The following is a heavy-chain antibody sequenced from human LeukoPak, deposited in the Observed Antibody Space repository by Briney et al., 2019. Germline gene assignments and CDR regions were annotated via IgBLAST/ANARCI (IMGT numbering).Heavy chain of an antibody. J-gene: IGHJ6*03. V-gene: IGHV3-23*01. CDR2: ISGSGDGT. CDR3: AKEKSSQGYMDV. CDR1: GFTFSTYA. Sequence: GGSLRLSCAASGFTFSTYAMSWVRQAPGKGLEWVSAISGSGDGTYYADSVKGRFTISRDNSKNTLYLQMNSLRAEDTAIYYCAKEKSSQGYMDVWGKGTPVTVSS.